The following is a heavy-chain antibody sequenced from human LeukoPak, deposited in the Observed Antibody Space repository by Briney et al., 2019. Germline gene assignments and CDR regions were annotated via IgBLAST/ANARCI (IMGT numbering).Heavy chain of an antibody. D-gene: IGHD1-26*01. CDR2: INPNSGGT. V-gene: IGHV1-2*02. CDR3: AREGPIVGATHLVDY. Sequence: ASVKVSYKASGYTFTDYYMHWVRQAPGQGLEWMGWINPNSGGTNYAQKFQGRVTMTRDTSISTAYMELSRLRSDDTAVYYCAREGPIVGATHLVDYWGPGTLVTVSS. CDR1: GYTFTDYY. J-gene: IGHJ4*01.